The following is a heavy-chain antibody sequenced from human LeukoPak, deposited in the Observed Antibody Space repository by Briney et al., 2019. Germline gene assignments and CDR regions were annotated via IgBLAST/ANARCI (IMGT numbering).Heavy chain of an antibody. CDR2: IYYSGST. Sequence: SETLSLTCTVSGGSISSYYWSWIRQPPGKGLEWIGYIYYSGSTNYNPSLKSRVTISVDTSKNQFSLKLSSVTAADTAVYYCARSVTVTTGLYFDYWGQGTLVTVSS. CDR3: ARSVTVTTGLYFDY. J-gene: IGHJ4*02. CDR1: GGSISSYY. D-gene: IGHD4-17*01. V-gene: IGHV4-59*08.